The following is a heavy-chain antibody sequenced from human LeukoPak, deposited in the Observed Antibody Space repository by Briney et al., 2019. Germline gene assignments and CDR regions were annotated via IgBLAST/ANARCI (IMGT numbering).Heavy chain of an antibody. D-gene: IGHD3-10*01. J-gene: IGHJ4*02. CDR1: GYTFTSYG. CDR3: ARESMVRGVIVDY. CDR2: ISTYNGDR. Sequence: ASVRVSCKASGYTFTSYGISWVRQAPGQGLEWMGWISTYNGDRNYAQKFQGRVTMTTETSTSTAYMELGSLRSDDTAVYYCARESMVRGVIVDYWGQGTLVTVSS. V-gene: IGHV1-18*01.